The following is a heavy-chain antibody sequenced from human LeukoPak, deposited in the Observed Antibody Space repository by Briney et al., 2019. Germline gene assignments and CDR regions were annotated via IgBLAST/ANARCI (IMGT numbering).Heavy chain of an antibody. CDR2: ISSSSSYI. Sequence: GGSLRLSCAASGFTFSSYSMNWVRQAPGKGLEWVSSISSSSSYIYYADSVKGRFTISRDNAKNSLYLQMNSLRAEDTAVYYCARGFPQQQLVRHYYYYMDVWGKGTTVTVSS. J-gene: IGHJ6*03. CDR3: ARGFPQQQLVRHYYYYMDV. V-gene: IGHV3-21*01. CDR1: GFTFSSYS. D-gene: IGHD6-13*01.